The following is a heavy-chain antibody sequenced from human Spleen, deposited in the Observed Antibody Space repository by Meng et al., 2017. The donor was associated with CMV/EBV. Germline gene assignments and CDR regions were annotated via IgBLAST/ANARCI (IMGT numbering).Heavy chain of an antibody. CDR1: GFTFSSYA. Sequence: GGSLRLSCAASGFTFSSYAMHWVRQAPGKGLEWVAVISYDGSNKYYADSVKGRFTISRDNSKNTLYLQMNSLRAEDTAVYYCAKDEATERILEWLLNSWGQGTLVTVSS. CDR2: ISYDGSNK. CDR3: AKDEATERILEWLLNS. V-gene: IGHV3-30-3*01. J-gene: IGHJ4*02. D-gene: IGHD3-3*01.